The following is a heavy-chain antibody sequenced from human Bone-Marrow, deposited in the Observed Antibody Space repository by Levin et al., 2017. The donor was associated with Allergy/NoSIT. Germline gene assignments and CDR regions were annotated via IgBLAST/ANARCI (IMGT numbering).Heavy chain of an antibody. Sequence: SETLSLTCTVSGGSISSGDYYWSWIRQPPGKGLEWIGYIYYSGSTYYNPSLKSRVTISVDTSKNQFSLKLSSVTAADTAVYYCARTYYYDSSGYLEAPGAAFDIWGQGTMVTVSS. V-gene: IGHV4-30-4*01. J-gene: IGHJ3*02. CDR1: GGSISSGDYY. CDR3: ARTYYYDSSGYLEAPGAAFDI. D-gene: IGHD3-22*01. CDR2: IYYSGST.